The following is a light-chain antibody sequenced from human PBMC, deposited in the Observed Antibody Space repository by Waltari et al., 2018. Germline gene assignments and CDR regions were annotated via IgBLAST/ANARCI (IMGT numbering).Light chain of an antibody. CDR2: DVS. Sequence: QSALTQPASVSGSPGQSITISCTGTSRDVGGYNSVPWYQDHPGQAPKVIIYDVSDRPSGISERFSGSKSGNTASLTISGLQAKDEADYYCSSQSSDNVVLFGGGTKLTVL. J-gene: IGLJ2*01. CDR1: SRDVGGYNS. CDR3: SSQSSDNVVL. V-gene: IGLV2-14*03.